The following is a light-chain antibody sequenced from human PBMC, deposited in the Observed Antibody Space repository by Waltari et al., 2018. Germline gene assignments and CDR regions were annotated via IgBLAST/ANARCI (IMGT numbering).Light chain of an antibody. CDR2: YVT. V-gene: IGLV2-14*03. J-gene: IGLJ2*01. Sequence: QSALTQPAPVSGFPGKSIPTPCTGTSSDVGGYNFVTWYQQHPGKPPKLMIYYVTNRPSSLSQLCSASKSGNTTSLTISGRGAEDEADYYCSSYTIGNTVVFGGETTLT. CDR1: SSDVGGYNF. CDR3: SSYTIGNTVV.